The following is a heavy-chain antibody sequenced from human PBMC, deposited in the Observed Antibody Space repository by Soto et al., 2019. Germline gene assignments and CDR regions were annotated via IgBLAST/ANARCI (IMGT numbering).Heavy chain of an antibody. Sequence: EVQLVESGGGLVKPGGSLSLSCAASGFTFSNVWMSWVRQAPGKGLEWVGRIKRRADGGTTDYATPVRGRFTVSRDDSKNTLYLQMNSLKTEDTAVYYFTAGYCSGGSCYSVVYWGQGTLVTVSS. CDR3: TAGYCSGGSCYSVVY. CDR2: IKRRADGGTT. V-gene: IGHV3-15*01. J-gene: IGHJ4*02. CDR1: GFTFSNVW. D-gene: IGHD2-15*01.